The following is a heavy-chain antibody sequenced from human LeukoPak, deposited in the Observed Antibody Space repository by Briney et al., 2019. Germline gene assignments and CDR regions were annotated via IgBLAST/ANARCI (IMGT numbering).Heavy chain of an antibody. CDR3: ARDPHMTTVTTGIGY. CDR2: ITKSGDQT. CDR1: GITFSNSA. J-gene: IGHJ4*02. V-gene: IGHV3-23*01. Sequence: HPGGSLRLSCVPSGITFSNSALSWVRQAPGKGLEWVSTITKSGDQTHYADSVRGLFTISRDIFKNTLYLQMNSLRAEDTAVYYCARDPHMTTVTTGIGYWGQGTLVTVSS. D-gene: IGHD4-17*01.